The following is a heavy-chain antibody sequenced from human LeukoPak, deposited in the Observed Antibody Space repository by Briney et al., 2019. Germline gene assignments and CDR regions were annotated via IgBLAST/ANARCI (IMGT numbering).Heavy chain of an antibody. CDR2: INPNSGGT. Sequence: ASVKVSCKAFGYFTGSYIHWVRQAPGQGLEWMGWINPNSGGTNYAQRFQGRVTMTRDTSINTAYMELSRLRSDDTAIYYCAKRISGTYPGDAFDIWGQGTMVTVSS. D-gene: IGHD1-26*01. CDR3: AKRISGTYPGDAFDI. CDR1: GYFTGSY. J-gene: IGHJ3*02. V-gene: IGHV1-2*02.